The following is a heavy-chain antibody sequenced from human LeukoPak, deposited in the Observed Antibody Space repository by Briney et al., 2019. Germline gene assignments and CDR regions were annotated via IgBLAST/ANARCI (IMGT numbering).Heavy chain of an antibody. CDR1: GFTFSRYA. D-gene: IGHD2-21*01. CDR2: ISGSGGST. Sequence: QPGGSLRLSCAASGFTFSRYAMSWVRQAPGKGLEWVSAISGSGGSTYYADSVKGRFTISRDNSKNTLYLQMNSLRAEDTAVYYCAKFLPTHIVVANYYFDYWGQGTLVTVSS. CDR3: AKFLPTHIVVANYYFDY. V-gene: IGHV3-23*01. J-gene: IGHJ4*02.